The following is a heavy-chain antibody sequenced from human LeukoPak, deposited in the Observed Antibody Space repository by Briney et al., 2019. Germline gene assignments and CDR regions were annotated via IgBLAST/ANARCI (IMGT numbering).Heavy chain of an antibody. CDR1: GFTVSSNY. Sequence: PGGSLRLSCAASGFTVSSNYMSWVRQAPGKGLEWVSVIYSGGSTYYADSVKGRFTTSRDNSKNTLYLQMNSLRAEDTAVYYCARELHYYDSSGYDPGAFDIWGQGTMVTVSS. CDR3: ARELHYYDSSGYDPGAFDI. J-gene: IGHJ3*02. D-gene: IGHD3-22*01. CDR2: IYSGGST. V-gene: IGHV3-66*01.